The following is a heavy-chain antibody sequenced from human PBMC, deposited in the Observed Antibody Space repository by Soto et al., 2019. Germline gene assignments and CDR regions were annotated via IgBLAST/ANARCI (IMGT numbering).Heavy chain of an antibody. D-gene: IGHD5-18*01. CDR1: GFTFTSSA. J-gene: IGHJ3*02. CDR3: AKPRDGYSYGYWPPNDAFDI. V-gene: IGHV1-58*02. Sequence: SVKVSCKTSGFTFTSSAIQWVRQARGQRLEWIGWIVVGSDNTNYAQKFQERVTITRDLSTNTIYMDLSGLRAEDTAVYYCAKPRDGYSYGYWPPNDAFDIWGQGTMVTVSS. CDR2: IVVGSDNT.